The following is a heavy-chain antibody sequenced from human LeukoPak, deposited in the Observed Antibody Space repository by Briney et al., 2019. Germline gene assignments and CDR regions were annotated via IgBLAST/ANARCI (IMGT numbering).Heavy chain of an antibody. CDR1: GFTFSNAW. CDR2: IKSKTDGGTT. J-gene: IGHJ4*02. V-gene: IGHV3-15*01. CDR3: TTDISIELELPIDY. D-gene: IGHD1-7*01. Sequence: PGGSLRLSCAASGFTFSNAWMSWVRQAPGKGLEWVGRIKSKTDGGTTDYAAPVKGRFTISRDDSKNTLYLQMNSLKTEDTAAYYCTTDISIELELPIDYWGQGTLVTVSS.